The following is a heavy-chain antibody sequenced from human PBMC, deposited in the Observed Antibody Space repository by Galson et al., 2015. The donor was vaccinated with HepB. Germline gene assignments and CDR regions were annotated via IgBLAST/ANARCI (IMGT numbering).Heavy chain of an antibody. CDR3: AKDQDGDRLWNFDY. V-gene: IGHV3-23*01. D-gene: IGHD4-17*01. CDR2: ITGSGGST. J-gene: IGHJ4*02. Sequence: SLRLSCAASGLTFSNYAMSWVRQAPGKGLEWVSSITGSGGSTHYADSVKGRFTISRGNSENTLYLQMNSLRAEDTAVYYCAKDQDGDRLWNFDYWGQGTLVTVSS. CDR1: GLTFSNYA.